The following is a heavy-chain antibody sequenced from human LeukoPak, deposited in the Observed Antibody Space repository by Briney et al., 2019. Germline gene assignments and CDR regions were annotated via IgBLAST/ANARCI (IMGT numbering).Heavy chain of an antibody. J-gene: IGHJ4*02. Sequence: PGGSLRLSCAASGFTFSSYSMNGVRQAPGKGLEWVSSISSSSSYIYYADSVKGRFTISRDNAKNSLYLQMNSLRAEDTAVYYCARHSSSWYGIDYWGQGTLVTVSS. CDR1: GFTFSSYS. CDR2: ISSSSSYI. D-gene: IGHD6-13*01. V-gene: IGHV3-21*01. CDR3: ARHSSSWYGIDY.